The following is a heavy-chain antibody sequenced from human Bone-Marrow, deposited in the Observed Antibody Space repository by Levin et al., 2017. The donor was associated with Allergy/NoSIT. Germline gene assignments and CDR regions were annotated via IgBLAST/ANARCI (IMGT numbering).Heavy chain of an antibody. Sequence: GESLKISCAASGFSFSSYEMNWVRQAPGKGLEWVSYISSRNTTIYYADSVKGRFTISRDNAENSLYLQMNSLRAEDTAIYYCARGGLFMVRVFDYWGRGTLVTVSS. J-gene: IGHJ4*02. CDR2: ISSRNTTI. D-gene: IGHD3-10*01. CDR3: ARGGLFMVRVFDY. CDR1: GFSFSSYE. V-gene: IGHV3-48*03.